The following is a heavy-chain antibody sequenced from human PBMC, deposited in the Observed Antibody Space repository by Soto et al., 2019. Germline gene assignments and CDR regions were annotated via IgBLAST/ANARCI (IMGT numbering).Heavy chain of an antibody. D-gene: IGHD2-21*02. CDR2: IYNSGNT. V-gene: IGHV4-30-2*01. J-gene: IGHJ5*02. CDR3: ARGSDGVWNWFDP. CDR1: GGSISSGFYS. Sequence: SETLSLTCAVSGGSISSGFYSWSWIRQPPGQGLEWIGYIYNSGNTYYNPSLMSRVTISVDRSQNHFSLKLTSVTAADTAVCYCARGSDGVWNWFDPWGQGTQVTVSS.